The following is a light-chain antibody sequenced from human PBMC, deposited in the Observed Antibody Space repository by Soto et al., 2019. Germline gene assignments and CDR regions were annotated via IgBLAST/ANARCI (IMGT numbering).Light chain of an antibody. CDR1: NSNIGSNT. CDR3: AAWDDSLNGRV. J-gene: IGLJ1*01. CDR2: YDN. V-gene: IGLV1-44*01. Sequence: QLVLTQPPSASGTPGQRVTISCSGSNSNIGSNTVNWYQQLPGTAPKLLIYYDNLRPSGVPDRLSGSKSGTSASLAISGLQSDDEADYYCAAWDDSLNGRVFGTGTKVTVL.